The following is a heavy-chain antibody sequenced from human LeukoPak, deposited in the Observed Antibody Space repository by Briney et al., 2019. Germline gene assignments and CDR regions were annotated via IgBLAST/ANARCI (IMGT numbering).Heavy chain of an antibody. CDR1: GGSISSGGYY. J-gene: IGHJ6*02. D-gene: IGHD2-2*02. CDR2: IYYSGST. CDR3: ARGRGYCSSTSCYTWGYYYYGMDV. Sequence: SETLSLTCTVSGGSISSGGYYWSWLRQHPGTGLEWLGYIYYSGSTYYNPSLKSRVTISVDTSKNQFSLKLSSVTAADTAVYYCARGRGYCSSTSCYTWGYYYYGMDVWGQGTTVTVSS. V-gene: IGHV4-31*03.